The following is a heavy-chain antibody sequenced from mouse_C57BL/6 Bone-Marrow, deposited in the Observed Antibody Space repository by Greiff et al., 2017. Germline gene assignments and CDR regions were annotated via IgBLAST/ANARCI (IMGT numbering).Heavy chain of an antibody. V-gene: IGHV1-4*01. CDR2: INPSSGYT. Sequence: QVQLQQSGAELARPGASVKMSCKASGYTFTSYTMHWVKQRPGQGLEWIGYINPSSGYTKYNQKFKDKATLTADKSSSTAYMQLSSLTSEDSAVYYCAGWHYGSLSWDYWGQGTTLTVSS. J-gene: IGHJ2*01. CDR3: AGWHYGSLSWDY. CDR1: GYTFTSYT. D-gene: IGHD1-1*01.